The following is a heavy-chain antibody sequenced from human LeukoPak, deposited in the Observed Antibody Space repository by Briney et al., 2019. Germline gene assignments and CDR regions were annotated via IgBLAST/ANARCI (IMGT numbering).Heavy chain of an antibody. D-gene: IGHD6-13*01. Sequence: GGSLRLSCAASGFTFSSYAMSWVRQAPGKGLEYVSAISSNGGSTYYANSVKGRFTISRDNSKNTLYLQMGSLRAEDMAVYYCARDPALIIAAAGPPDYWGQGTLVTVSS. CDR3: ARDPALIIAAAGPPDY. CDR1: GFTFSSYA. CDR2: ISSNGGST. J-gene: IGHJ4*02. V-gene: IGHV3-64*01.